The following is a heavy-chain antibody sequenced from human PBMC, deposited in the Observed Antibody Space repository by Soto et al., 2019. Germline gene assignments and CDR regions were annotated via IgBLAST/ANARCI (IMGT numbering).Heavy chain of an antibody. V-gene: IGHV4-39*07. CDR2: IYYSGST. Sequence: SETLSLTCTVSGGSMRSSSYYWGWIRQPPGKGLEWIGSIYYSGSTYYNPSLKSRVTISVDTSKNQFSLKLSSVTAADTAVYYCASGVAARAPYEYWGQGTLVTVSS. CDR1: GGSMRSSSYY. J-gene: IGHJ4*02. D-gene: IGHD6-6*01. CDR3: ASGVAARAPYEY.